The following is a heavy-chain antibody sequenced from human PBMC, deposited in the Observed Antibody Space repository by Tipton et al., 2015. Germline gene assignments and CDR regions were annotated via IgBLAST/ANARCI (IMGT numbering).Heavy chain of an antibody. D-gene: IGHD6-19*01. V-gene: IGHV4-31*03. J-gene: IGHJ6*02. CDR2: IYYNGNT. Sequence: LRLSCTVSGGSIDSGGHYWTWIRQHPGKGLEWIGYIYYNGNTYYNPSLKSRVTISVDTSKNQFSLKLSSVTAADTAVYYCARDPSWDSSGWRVYGMDVWGQGTTVTVSS. CDR3: ARDPSWDSSGWRVYGMDV. CDR1: GGSIDSGGHY.